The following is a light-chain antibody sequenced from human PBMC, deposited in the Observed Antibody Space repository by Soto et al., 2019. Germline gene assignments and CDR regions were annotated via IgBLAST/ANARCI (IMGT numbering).Light chain of an antibody. Sequence: QSVLTQPPSVSGTPGQSITISCSGSSSNIGTYTLNWYQHLPGTAPKLLFSTYDQRPSGVADPFSGSKSGTSASLAISGLQSEDEANYSCSSYTDTNTVIFGGGTKLTVL. J-gene: IGLJ2*01. CDR3: SSYTDTNTVI. CDR2: TYD. V-gene: IGLV1-44*01. CDR1: SSNIGTYT.